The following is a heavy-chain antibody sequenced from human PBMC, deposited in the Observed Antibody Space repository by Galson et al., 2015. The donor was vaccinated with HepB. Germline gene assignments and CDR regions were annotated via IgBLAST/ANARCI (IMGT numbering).Heavy chain of an antibody. CDR1: GFTFSSYG. J-gene: IGHJ3*02. Sequence: SLRLSCAASGFTFSSYGMHWVRQAPGKGLEWVAVISYDGSNKYYADSVKGRFTISRDNSKNTLYLQMNSLRAEDTAVYYCAKLSVSIDCSSTSCYRNAFDIWGQGTMVTVSS. CDR2: ISYDGSNK. V-gene: IGHV3-30*18. CDR3: AKLSVSIDCSSTSCYRNAFDI. D-gene: IGHD2-2*02.